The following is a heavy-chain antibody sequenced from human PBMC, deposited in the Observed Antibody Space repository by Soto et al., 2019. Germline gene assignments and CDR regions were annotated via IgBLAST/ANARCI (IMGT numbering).Heavy chain of an antibody. J-gene: IGHJ3*02. D-gene: IGHD2-2*01. CDR2: IYHSGTT. V-gene: IGHV4-38-2*02. CDR3: ARGNSKKYCSSTSCSGSGSPWGI. Sequence: SETLSLTCTVSGYSISSGYHWAWIRQPPGKGLEWIGSIYHSGTTYYNPSLKNQVIISVDTSKNQFSLKLSSVTAADTAVYYCARGNSKKYCSSTSCSGSGSPWGIWGQGTMVTVSS. CDR1: GYSISSGYH.